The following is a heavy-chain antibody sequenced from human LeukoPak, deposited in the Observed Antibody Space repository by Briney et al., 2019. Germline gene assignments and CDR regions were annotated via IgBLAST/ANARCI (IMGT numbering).Heavy chain of an antibody. Sequence: SETLSLTCAVYGESFSGYYWSWIRQPPGKGLEWIGEINHSGSTNYNPSLKSRVTISVDTSKNQFSLKLSSVTAADTAVYYCARKDSNLDYWGQGTLVTVSS. CDR3: ARKDSNLDY. CDR2: INHSGST. V-gene: IGHV4-34*01. D-gene: IGHD4-11*01. CDR1: GESFSGYY. J-gene: IGHJ4*02.